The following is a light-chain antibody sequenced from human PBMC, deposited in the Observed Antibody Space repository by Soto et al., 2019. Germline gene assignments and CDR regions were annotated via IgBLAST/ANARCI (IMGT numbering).Light chain of an antibody. Sequence: DIQITQSPSSLSASVGDRVIITCRASQNISNYLNWYQHRPGKAPKLLIYDASSLQSGVPSRFSGSGSGTDFTLTISSLQPEDFATFYCQQSYRTPRTFGQGTKVDIK. CDR2: DAS. V-gene: IGKV1-39*01. J-gene: IGKJ1*01. CDR1: QNISNY. CDR3: QQSYRTPRT.